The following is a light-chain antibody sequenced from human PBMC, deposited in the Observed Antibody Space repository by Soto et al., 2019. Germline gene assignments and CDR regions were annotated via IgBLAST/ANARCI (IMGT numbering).Light chain of an antibody. CDR3: LLFDGSVGL. J-gene: IGLJ3*02. CDR1: TGAVTSGFY. V-gene: IGLV7-43*01. Sequence: QTVVTQEPSLTVSPGGTVTLTCASSTGAVTSGFYPNWFQQKPGQAPRALIYSTSDKQSWTPARFSGSLLGGKAALTVSGVQPEDEAEYYCLLFDGSVGLFGGGTKLTVL. CDR2: STS.